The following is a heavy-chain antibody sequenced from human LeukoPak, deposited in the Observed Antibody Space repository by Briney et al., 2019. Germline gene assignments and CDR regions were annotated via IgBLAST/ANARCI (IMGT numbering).Heavy chain of an antibody. J-gene: IGHJ4*02. CDR1: GFTFSSYE. CDR2: ISGSGSTI. CDR3: ARDYYDNSGRFDY. Sequence: PGGSLRLSCAASGFTFSSYEMNWVRQVRGKGLEWVSYISGSGSTIYYADSVKGRFTISRDNAKNSLYLQMNSLRAEDTAVYYCARDYYDNSGRFDYWGQGTLVTVSS. V-gene: IGHV3-48*03. D-gene: IGHD3-22*01.